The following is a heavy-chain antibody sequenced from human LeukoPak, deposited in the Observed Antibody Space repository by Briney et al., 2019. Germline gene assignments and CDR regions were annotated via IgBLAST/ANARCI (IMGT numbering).Heavy chain of an antibody. CDR3: ARKDWEAYDY. V-gene: IGHV1-18*01. Sequence: ASVKVSCKASDYTFIADGISWVRQAPGQGLEWMGWMSSYNGNTNYAQKFQGRVTMTTDTSTSTAYMELRSLRSDDTAVYYCARKDWEAYDYWGQGTLVTVSS. CDR1: DYTFIADG. D-gene: IGHD3/OR15-3a*01. J-gene: IGHJ4*02. CDR2: MSSYNGNT.